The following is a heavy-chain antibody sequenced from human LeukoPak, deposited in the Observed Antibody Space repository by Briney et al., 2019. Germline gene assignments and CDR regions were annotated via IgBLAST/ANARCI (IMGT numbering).Heavy chain of an antibody. V-gene: IGHV3-21*01. D-gene: IGHD3-3*01. Sequence: GGSLRLSCAASGFTFSSYSMNWVRQAPGKGLEWVSSISSSSSYIYYADSVKGRFTISRDNAKNSLYLQMNSLRAEDTAVYYRASPYYDFWSGYYPLSYWGQGTLVTVSS. CDR3: ASPYYDFWSGYYPLSY. J-gene: IGHJ4*02. CDR1: GFTFSSYS. CDR2: ISSSSSYI.